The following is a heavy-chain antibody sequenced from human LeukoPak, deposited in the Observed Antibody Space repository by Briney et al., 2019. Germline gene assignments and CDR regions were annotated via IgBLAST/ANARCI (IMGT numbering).Heavy chain of an antibody. Sequence: PSETLSLTCAVSGDSISTGNWWSWVRQPPGKGLEWIGEIYYGGPTNYNPSLKSRVTISVDKSKNQFSLKVSSVTAADTAVYYCARGDDSSSWLVPYWGQGTRVTVSS. CDR2: IYYGGPT. D-gene: IGHD6-13*01. CDR3: ARGDDSSSWLVPY. J-gene: IGHJ4*02. CDR1: GDSISTGNW. V-gene: IGHV4-4*02.